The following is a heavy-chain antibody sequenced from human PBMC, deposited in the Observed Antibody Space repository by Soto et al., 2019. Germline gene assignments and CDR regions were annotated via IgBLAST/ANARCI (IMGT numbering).Heavy chain of an antibody. J-gene: IGHJ3*02. D-gene: IGHD2-15*01. CDR3: AKDRPSGGTDAFDI. Sequence: LRLSCAASGFTFSSYGMHWVRQAPGKGLEWVAVISYDGSNKYYADSVKGRFTISRDNSKNTLYLQMNSLRAEDTAVYYCAKDRPSGGTDAFDIWGQGTMVTVSS. CDR2: ISYDGSNK. CDR1: GFTFSSYG. V-gene: IGHV3-30*18.